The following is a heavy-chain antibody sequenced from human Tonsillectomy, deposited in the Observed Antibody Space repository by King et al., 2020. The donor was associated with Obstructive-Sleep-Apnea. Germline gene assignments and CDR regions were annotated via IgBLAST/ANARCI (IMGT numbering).Heavy chain of an antibody. CDR3: ARPNYGDYVDYYYSGMDV. CDR1: GFTFSSYA. D-gene: IGHD4-17*01. CDR2: ISYDGSKK. Sequence: VQLVESGGGVVQPGRSLRLSCAASGFTFSSYAMHWVRQAPGKGLEWVAVISYDGSKKYHADSVKGRFTISRDNSKNTLSLQMNSLRAEDTGVYYCARPNYGDYVDYYYSGMDVWGQGTTVTVSS. V-gene: IGHV3-30*04. J-gene: IGHJ6*02.